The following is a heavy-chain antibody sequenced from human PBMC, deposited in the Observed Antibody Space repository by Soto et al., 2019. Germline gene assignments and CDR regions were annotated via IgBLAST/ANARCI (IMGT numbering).Heavy chain of an antibody. Sequence: QVQLVESGGGVVQPGRSLRLSCAASGFTFSSYGMHWVRQAPGKGLEWVAVISYDGSNKYYADSVKGRFTISRDNSKNTLYLQMNSLRADDTAVYYCATLGAWYYYYYMDVWGKGTTVTVSS. V-gene: IGHV3-30*03. CDR2: ISYDGSNK. CDR1: GFTFSSYG. J-gene: IGHJ6*03. D-gene: IGHD3-16*01. CDR3: ATLGAWYYYYYMDV.